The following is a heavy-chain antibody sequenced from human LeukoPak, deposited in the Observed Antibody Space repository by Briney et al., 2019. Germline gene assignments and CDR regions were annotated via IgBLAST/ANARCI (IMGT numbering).Heavy chain of an antibody. CDR3: ARSLGDDYNFYY. D-gene: IGHD5-24*01. CDR1: GGSISSSNYY. Sequence: KTSETLSLTCSVSGGSISSSNYYWGWIRQPPGKGLEWIGSIYYSGSTYYNPSLKSRVTISVDTSKNQFSLKLSSVTAADTAVYYCARSLGDDYNFYYWGQGTLVTVSS. CDR2: IYYSGST. V-gene: IGHV4-39*01. J-gene: IGHJ4*02.